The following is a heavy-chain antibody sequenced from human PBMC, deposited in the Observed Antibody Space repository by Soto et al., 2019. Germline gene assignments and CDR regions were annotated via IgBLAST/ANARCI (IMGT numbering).Heavy chain of an antibody. Sequence: ASVKVSCKASGYTFTSYYMHWVRQAPGQGLEWMGIINPSGGSTSYAQKFQGRVTMTRDTSTSTVYMELSSLRSEDTAVYYCARDISSIAAAGAMDVWGQGPTVTGSS. J-gene: IGHJ6*02. CDR2: INPSGGST. CDR3: ARDISSIAAAGAMDV. V-gene: IGHV1-46*01. D-gene: IGHD6-13*01. CDR1: GYTFTSYY.